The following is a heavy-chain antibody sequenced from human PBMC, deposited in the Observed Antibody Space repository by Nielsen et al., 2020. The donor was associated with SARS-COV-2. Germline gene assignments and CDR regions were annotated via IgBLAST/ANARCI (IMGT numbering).Heavy chain of an antibody. Sequence: GGSLRLSCVGSGFTFSDYYMSWVRQAPGKGLEWASYITSSSTYTNYADSVKGRFTISRDNAKNSLSLQMHSLRAEDTAVYYCAREGRKLPLDYWGQGTLVTVSS. V-gene: IGHV3-11*05. CDR2: ITSSSTYT. CDR1: GFTFSDYY. CDR3: AREGRKLPLDY. J-gene: IGHJ4*02. D-gene: IGHD5-24*01.